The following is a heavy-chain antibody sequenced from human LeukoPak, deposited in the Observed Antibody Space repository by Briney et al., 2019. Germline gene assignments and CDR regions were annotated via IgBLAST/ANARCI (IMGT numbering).Heavy chain of an antibody. CDR2: IYSGGST. V-gene: IGHV3-53*01. J-gene: IGHJ3*02. CDR3: AKSRHDAFDI. CDR1: GFTVSSNY. Sequence: GGSLRLSCAASGFTVSSNYMSWVRQAPGKGLEWVSVIYSGGSTYYADSVKGRFTISGDNSKNKLYLQMNSLRAEDTAVFDCAKSRHDAFDIWVQGTMVTVSS.